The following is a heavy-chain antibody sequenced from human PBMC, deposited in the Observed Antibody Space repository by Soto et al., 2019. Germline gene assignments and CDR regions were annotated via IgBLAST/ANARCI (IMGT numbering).Heavy chain of an antibody. Sequence: EVQLVESGGGLVQPGGSLKLSCAVSGFTFSVSAIHWVRQASGKGLEWVGRIRSKADNYASAYAASVKGRFSNSRNDSKNTAYLQMSSLNTEDSAVYYCARLAEWEYYDGMDVWGQGTTVTVSS. V-gene: IGHV3-73*02. CDR3: ARLAEWEYYDGMDV. CDR2: IRSKADNYAS. J-gene: IGHJ6*02. D-gene: IGHD1-26*01. CDR1: GFTFSVSA.